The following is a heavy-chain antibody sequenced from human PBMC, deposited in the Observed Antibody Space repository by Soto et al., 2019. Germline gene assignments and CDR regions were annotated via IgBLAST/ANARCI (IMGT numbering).Heavy chain of an antibody. Sequence: GGSLRLSCAASGFTFSSYSMNWVRQAPGKGLEWVSYISSSSSTIYFADSVKGRFTISRDNAKNSLYLQMNSLRAEDTVVYYCARVNSFYGDYVGSDDYWGQGTLVTVSS. J-gene: IGHJ4*02. CDR3: ARVNSFYGDYVGSDDY. D-gene: IGHD4-17*01. CDR2: ISSSSSTI. V-gene: IGHV3-48*01. CDR1: GFTFSSYS.